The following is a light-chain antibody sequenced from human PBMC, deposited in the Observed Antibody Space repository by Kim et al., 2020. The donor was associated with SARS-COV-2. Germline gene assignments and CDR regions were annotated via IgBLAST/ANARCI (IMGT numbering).Light chain of an antibody. J-gene: IGKJ4*01. CDR3: QQYNNWSLS. CDR2: GAS. CDR1: QSVSSN. Sequence: VSPGERASLSCRASQSVSSNLAWYQQKPGQAPRLLIYGASTRATGIPARFSGSGSGTEFTLTISSLQSEDFAVYYCQQYNNWSLSYGGGTKVDIK. V-gene: IGKV3-15*01.